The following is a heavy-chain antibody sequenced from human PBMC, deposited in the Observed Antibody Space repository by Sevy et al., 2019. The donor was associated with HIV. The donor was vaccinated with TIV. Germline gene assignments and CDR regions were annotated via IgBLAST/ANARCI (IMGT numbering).Heavy chain of an antibody. J-gene: IGHJ4*02. CDR1: GIAFSTYA. CDR2: ISASGYST. Sequence: GGSLRLSCAASGIAFSTYAMFWVRQAPGKGLEWVSSISASGYSTYYADSVKGRFTLSRDNSRNTLDLQMNRLRADDTAVYYCAKDFSDVYCYDGSATVDYWGQGTLVTVSS. CDR3: AKDFSDVYCYDGSATVDY. D-gene: IGHD3-22*01. V-gene: IGHV3-23*01.